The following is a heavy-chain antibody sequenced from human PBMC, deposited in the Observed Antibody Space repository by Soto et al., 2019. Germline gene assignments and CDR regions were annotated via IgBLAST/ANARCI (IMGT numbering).Heavy chain of an antibody. J-gene: IGHJ1*01. V-gene: IGHV1-69*13. CDR1: GGTFSSYA. Sequence: GASVKVSCEASGGTFSSYAISWVRQAPGQGLEWMGGIIPIFGTANYAQKFQGRVTITADESTSTAYMELSSLRSEDTAVYYCARVPKEYYYDSSGYWFQHWGQGTLVTVSS. CDR3: ARVPKEYYYDSSGYWFQH. CDR2: IIPIFGTA. D-gene: IGHD3-22*01.